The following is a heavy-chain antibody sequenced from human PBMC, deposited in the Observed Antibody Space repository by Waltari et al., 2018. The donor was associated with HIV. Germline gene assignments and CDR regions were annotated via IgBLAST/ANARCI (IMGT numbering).Heavy chain of an antibody. CDR1: GGSFSSYS. D-gene: IGHD3-10*01. V-gene: IGHV4-4*07. Sequence: QVHLQESGPGLVRPSETLSLICTVSGGSFSSYSWNWIRQPAGKGLEWIGRIYSTGSTNYNPSLKSRVTMSVDTYNNQIFLRLNSVTAADTAVYYCARNLWFGDFRWFDPWGQGTLVTVSS. J-gene: IGHJ5*02. CDR3: ARNLWFGDFRWFDP. CDR2: IYSTGST.